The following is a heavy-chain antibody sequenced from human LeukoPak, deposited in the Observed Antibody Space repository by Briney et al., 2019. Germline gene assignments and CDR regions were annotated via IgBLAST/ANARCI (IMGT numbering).Heavy chain of an antibody. CDR3: AGVVGHGDYAWFDP. J-gene: IGHJ5*02. V-gene: IGHV3-48*04. CDR2: ISSSSSTI. Sequence: GGSLRLSCAASGFTFSSYSMNWVRQAPGKGLEWVSHISSSSSTIYYADSVKGRFTISRDNAKNSLYLQMNSLRAEDTAVYYCAGVVGHGDYAWFDPWGQGTLVTVSS. D-gene: IGHD4-17*01. CDR1: GFTFSSYS.